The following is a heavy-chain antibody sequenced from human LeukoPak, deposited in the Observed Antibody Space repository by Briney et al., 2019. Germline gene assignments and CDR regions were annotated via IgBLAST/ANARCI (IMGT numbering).Heavy chain of an antibody. CDR3: ARDRVGYCTSATMGDCSFDY. J-gene: IGHJ4*02. CDR1: GFTFSNYW. D-gene: IGHD2-2*01. V-gene: IGHV3-7*01. CDR2: IKQDGSDK. Sequence: GGSLRLSCAASGFTFSNYWMTWVRQAPGKGLEWVASIKQDGSDKYYVDSVKGRFTISRDNAKNSLSLQMNSLRAEDTAVYHCARDRVGYCTSATMGDCSFDYWGQGILVTVSS.